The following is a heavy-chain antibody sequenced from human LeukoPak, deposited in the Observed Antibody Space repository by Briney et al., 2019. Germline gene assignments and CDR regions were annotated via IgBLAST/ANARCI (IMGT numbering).Heavy chain of an antibody. V-gene: IGHV3-20*01. CDR3: ARQGGDSSSSPFDY. D-gene: IGHD6-6*01. CDR2: INWNGGST. CDR1: GFTFDDYG. J-gene: IGHJ4*02. Sequence: GGSLRLSCAASGFTFDDYGMSWVRQAPGKGLEWVSGINWNGGSTGYADSVKGRFTISRDNAKNSLYLQMNSLRAEDTALYHCARQGGDSSSSPFDYWGQGTPVTVSS.